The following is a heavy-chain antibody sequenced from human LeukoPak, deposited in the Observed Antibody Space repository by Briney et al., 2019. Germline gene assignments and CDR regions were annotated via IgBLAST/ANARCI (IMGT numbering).Heavy chain of an antibody. CDR2: INPSGGST. CDR3: AREGVELRYFDWPLSTPMGDYYYYYMDV. J-gene: IGHJ6*03. V-gene: IGHV1-46*01. CDR1: GYTFTSYY. Sequence: ASVKVSCKASGYTFTSYYMHWVRQAPRQGLEWMGIINPSGGSTSYAQKFQGRVTITADESTSTAYMELSSLRSEDTAVYYCAREGVELRYFDWPLSTPMGDYYYYYMDVWGKGTTVTVSS. D-gene: IGHD3-9*01.